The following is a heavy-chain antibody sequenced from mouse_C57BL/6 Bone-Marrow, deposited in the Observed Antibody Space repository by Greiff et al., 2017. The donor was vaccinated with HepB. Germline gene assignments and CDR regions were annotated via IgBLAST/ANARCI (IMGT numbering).Heavy chain of an antibody. CDR3: TFYYGSSYWYFDV. CDR1: GFNIKDDY. J-gene: IGHJ1*03. D-gene: IGHD1-1*01. V-gene: IGHV14-4*01. Sequence: EVQLQQSGAELVRPGASVKLSCTASGFNIKDDYMHWVKQRPEQGLEWIGWIDPENGDTEYASKFQGKATITADTSSNTAYLQLSSLTSEGTAVYYWTFYYGSSYWYFDVWGTGTTVTVSS. CDR2: IDPENGDT.